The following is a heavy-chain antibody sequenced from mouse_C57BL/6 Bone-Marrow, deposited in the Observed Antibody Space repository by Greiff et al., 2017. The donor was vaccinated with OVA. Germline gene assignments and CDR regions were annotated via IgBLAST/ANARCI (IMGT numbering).Heavy chain of an antibody. CDR1: GFTFSSYA. CDR2: ISDGGDYI. Sequence: EVQVVESGGGLVKPGGSLKLSCAASGFTFSSYAMSWVRQTPEKRLEWVATISDGGDYIYYADTVKGRFTISRDNARNTLYLQMSSLKSEDTAMYYCTRERGNFDYWGQGTTRTVSS. CDR3: TRERGNFDY. J-gene: IGHJ2*01. V-gene: IGHV5-9-1*02.